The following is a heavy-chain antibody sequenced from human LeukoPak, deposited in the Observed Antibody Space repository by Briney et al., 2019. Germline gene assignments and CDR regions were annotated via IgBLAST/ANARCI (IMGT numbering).Heavy chain of an antibody. CDR2: INTDGSST. V-gene: IGHV3-74*01. CDR3: ARVSSSSWWALDY. Sequence: GGSLRLSCAASRFTFSSYWMHRVRQAPGKGLVWVSRINTDGSSTSYADSVKGRFTISRDNAKNTLYLQMNSLRAEDTAVYYCARVSSSSWWALDYWGQGTLVTVSS. D-gene: IGHD6-13*01. J-gene: IGHJ4*02. CDR1: RFTFSSYW.